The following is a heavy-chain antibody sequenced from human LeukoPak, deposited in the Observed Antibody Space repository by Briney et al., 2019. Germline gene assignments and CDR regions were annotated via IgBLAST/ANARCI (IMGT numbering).Heavy chain of an antibody. CDR2: INTNTENP. CDR3: ARDNCGGDCYGYYYYGMDV. CDR1: GYTFTSYA. V-gene: IGHV7-4-1*02. D-gene: IGHD2-21*02. Sequence: GASVKVSCKASGYTFTSYAMNWVRQAPGQGLEWMGWINTNTENPTYAQGFTGRFVFSLGTSVSTAYLQISSLKAEDTAVYYCARDNCGGDCYGYYYYGMDVWGQGTTVTVSS. J-gene: IGHJ6*02.